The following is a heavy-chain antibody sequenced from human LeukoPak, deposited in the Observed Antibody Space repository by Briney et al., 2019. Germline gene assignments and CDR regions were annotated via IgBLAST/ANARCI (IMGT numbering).Heavy chain of an antibody. CDR2: VNGHGAIS. D-gene: IGHD6-19*01. CDR1: GFTFSSYW. J-gene: IGHJ4*01. V-gene: IGHV3-74*03. Sequence: QPGGSLRLSCAASGFTFSSYWMHWVRRAPGKGLVWVSRVNGHGAISTYADSVRGRFTISRDNAKSALHLQMDNLRVEDTAVYYCARARWSSNGWFLGYWGHGTLVTVSS. CDR3: ARARWSSNGWFLGY.